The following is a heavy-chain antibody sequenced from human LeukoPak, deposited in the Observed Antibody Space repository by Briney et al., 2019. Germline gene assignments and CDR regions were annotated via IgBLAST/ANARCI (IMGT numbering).Heavy chain of an antibody. Sequence: SVKVSCKASGGTFSSYAISWVRQAPGQGLEWMGGIIPIFGTANYAQKFQGRVTITADESTSTAYMELSSLRSEDTAVYYCARLPLRSIAVGYYGMDVWGQGTTVTISS. J-gene: IGHJ6*02. CDR2: IIPIFGTA. D-gene: IGHD6-6*01. V-gene: IGHV1-69*01. CDR1: GGTFSSYA. CDR3: ARLPLRSIAVGYYGMDV.